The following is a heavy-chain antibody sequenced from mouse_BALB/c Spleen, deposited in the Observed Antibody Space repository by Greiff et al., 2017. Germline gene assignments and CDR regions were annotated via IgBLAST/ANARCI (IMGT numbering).Heavy chain of an antibody. J-gene: IGHJ4*01. V-gene: IGHV1S22*01. D-gene: IGHD1-2*01. CDR1: GYTFTSYW. CDR3: IRGDLRLRRDYAMDC. CDR2: IYPGSGST. Sequence: LQQPGSELVRPGASVKLSCKASGYTFTSYWMHWVKQRPGQGLEWIGNIYPGSGSTNYDEKFKSKATLTVDTSSSTAYMQLSSLTSEDSAVYYCIRGDLRLRRDYAMDCWGQGTSVTVSS.